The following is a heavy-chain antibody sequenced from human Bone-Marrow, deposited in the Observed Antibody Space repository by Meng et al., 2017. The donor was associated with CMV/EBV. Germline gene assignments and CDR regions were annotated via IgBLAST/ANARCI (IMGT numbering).Heavy chain of an antibody. V-gene: IGHV4-59*01. Sequence: SETLSLTCTVSGGSISSYYWSWIRQPPGKGLEWIGYIYYSGSTNYNPSLKSRVTISVDTSKNQFSLKLSSVTAADTAVYYCARDGSSWSYYFDYWGQGTRVTGSS. CDR2: IYYSGST. D-gene: IGHD6-13*01. CDR1: GGSISSYY. CDR3: ARDGSSWSYYFDY. J-gene: IGHJ4*02.